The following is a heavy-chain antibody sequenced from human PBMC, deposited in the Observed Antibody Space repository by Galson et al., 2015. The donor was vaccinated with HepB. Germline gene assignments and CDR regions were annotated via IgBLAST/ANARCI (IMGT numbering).Heavy chain of an antibody. CDR3: AHGRWLPTDIWFDP. CDR2: IYWNDDK. D-gene: IGHD5-24*01. J-gene: IGHJ5*02. Sequence: PALVKPTQTLKLTCTFSGFSLSTSGVGVAWIRQPPGKALEWLALIYWNDDKRYNPSLKSRLTITKDTSKNQVVLTVTNMDPVDTATYYCAHGRWLPTDIWFDPWGQGTLVTVSS. V-gene: IGHV2-5*01. CDR1: GFSLSTSGVG.